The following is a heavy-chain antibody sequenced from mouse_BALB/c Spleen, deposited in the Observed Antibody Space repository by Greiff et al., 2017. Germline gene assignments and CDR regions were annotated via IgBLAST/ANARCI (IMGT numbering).Heavy chain of an antibody. V-gene: IGHV14-1*02. Sequence: EVKLVESGAELVRPGALVKLSCKASGFNIKDYYMHWVKQRPEQGLEWIGWIDPENGNTIYDPKFQGKASITADTSSNTAYLQLSSLTSEDTAVYYCARDPSWFAYWGQGTLVTVSA. J-gene: IGHJ3*01. CDR3: ARDPSWFAY. CDR1: GFNIKDYY. CDR2: IDPENGNT.